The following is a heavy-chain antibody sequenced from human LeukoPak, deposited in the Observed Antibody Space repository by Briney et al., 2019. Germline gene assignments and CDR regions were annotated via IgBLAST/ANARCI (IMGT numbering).Heavy chain of an antibody. V-gene: IGHV1-2*02. CDR3: ARLGYSSGWYSYYYYMDV. D-gene: IGHD6-19*01. CDR2: INPNSGGT. CDR1: GYTFTGYY. J-gene: IGHJ6*03. Sequence: GASVKVSCKASGYTFTGYYMHWMRQAPGQGLEWMGWINPNSGGTNYAQKFQGRVTMTRDTSISTAYMELSRLRSDDTAVYYCARLGYSSGWYSYYYYMDVWGKGTTVTVSS.